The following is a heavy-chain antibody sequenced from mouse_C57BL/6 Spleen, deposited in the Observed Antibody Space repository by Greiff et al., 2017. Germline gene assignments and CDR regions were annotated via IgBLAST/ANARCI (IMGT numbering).Heavy chain of an antibody. CDR1: GYTFTSYW. Sequence: VQLQQPGAELVMPGASVKLSCKASGYTFTSYWMHWVKQRPGQGLEWIGEIDPSDSYTNYNQKFKGKSTLTVDKSSSTAYMQLSSLSSEDSAVYYCARGRPTVGYFDVWGTGTTVTVCS. CDR2: IDPSDSYT. J-gene: IGHJ1*03. V-gene: IGHV1-69*01. CDR3: ARGRPTVGYFDV. D-gene: IGHD2-12*01.